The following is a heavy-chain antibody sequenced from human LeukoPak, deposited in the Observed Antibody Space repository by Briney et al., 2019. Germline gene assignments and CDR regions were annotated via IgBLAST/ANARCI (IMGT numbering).Heavy chain of an antibody. D-gene: IGHD3-22*01. V-gene: IGHV1-2*02. CDR3: ARAPMIVVIFPPRLDF. J-gene: IGHJ4*02. CDR1: GYTFTGYY. CDR2: INPNTGGT. Sequence: GASVKVSCKTSGYTFTGYYMHWVRQAPGQGLEWMGWINPNTGGTNYAQKFQGRVTMTSDTSISTAYTELSRLKSDDTAMYYCARAPMIVVIFPPRLDFWGQGTLVTVSS.